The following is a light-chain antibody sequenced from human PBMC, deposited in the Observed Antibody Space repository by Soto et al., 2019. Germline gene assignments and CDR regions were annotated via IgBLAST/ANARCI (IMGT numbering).Light chain of an antibody. V-gene: IGLV4-69*01. Sequence: QLVLTQSPSASASLGASVKLTCTLSSGHSSYAIAWHQQRPEKGPRFLMKLNSDGSHNKGDGIPDRFSGSSSGAERYLTISSLQSEDEADYYCQTRDTGIRLFGGGTKLTVL. J-gene: IGLJ2*01. CDR1: SGHSSYA. CDR3: QTRDTGIRL. CDR2: LNSDGSH.